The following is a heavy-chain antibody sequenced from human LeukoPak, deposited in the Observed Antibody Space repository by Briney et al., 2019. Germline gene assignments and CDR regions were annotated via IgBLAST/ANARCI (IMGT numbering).Heavy chain of an antibody. Sequence: PGGSLRLSCAASEFTFSSYSMHWVRQAPGKGLEWVAVISYDGSNKYYADSVKGRFTISRDNSKNTLYLQMNSLRAEDTAVYYCARSNQWELFGFYFDYWGQGTLVTVSS. V-gene: IGHV3-30*03. CDR1: EFTFSSYS. D-gene: IGHD1-26*01. CDR2: ISYDGSNK. J-gene: IGHJ4*02. CDR3: ARSNQWELFGFYFDY.